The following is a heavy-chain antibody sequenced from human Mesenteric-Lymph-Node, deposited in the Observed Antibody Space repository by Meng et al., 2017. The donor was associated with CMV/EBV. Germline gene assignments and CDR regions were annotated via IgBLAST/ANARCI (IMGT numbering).Heavy chain of an antibody. CDR1: GFTFSNLW. CDR2: INQDGTEK. D-gene: IGHD3-16*01. Sequence: GESLKISCATSGFTFSNLWMTWVRQAPGKGLERVAHINQDGTEKYYVDSVKGRFTISRDNAKNSLYLEMNSLRADDTAVYYCASPFLGLSDFWGQGTLVTVSS. CDR3: ASPFLGLSDF. J-gene: IGHJ4*02. V-gene: IGHV3-7*01.